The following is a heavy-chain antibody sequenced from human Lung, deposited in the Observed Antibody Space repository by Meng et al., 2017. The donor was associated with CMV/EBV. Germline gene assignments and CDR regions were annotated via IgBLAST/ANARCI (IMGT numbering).Heavy chain of an antibody. CDR3: AKDRCCSTICRYYYYCMDF. V-gene: IGHV3-30*02. Sequence: GESLKISCAASGFTFSSYGMHWVRQAPGKGLEWVAFIRHDGSNKYYADSVKGRFTISRDSSKNTLYLQMNSLRAEDTAVYYCAKDRCCSTICRYYYYCMDFWGQGXTVTVSS. CDR2: IRHDGSNK. CDR1: GFTFSSYG. J-gene: IGHJ6*02. D-gene: IGHD2-2*01.